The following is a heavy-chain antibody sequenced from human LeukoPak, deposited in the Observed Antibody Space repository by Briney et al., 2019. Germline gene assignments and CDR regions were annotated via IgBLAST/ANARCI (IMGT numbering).Heavy chain of an antibody. J-gene: IGHJ4*02. CDR3: ARDLAHDY. V-gene: IGHV3-21*01. CDR1: GFSFSGYS. CDR2: VSSSSGHI. Sequence: KPGGSLRLSCAASGFSFSGYSTNWVRQAPGKGLEWVSSVSSSSGHIYYADSVKGRFTISRDNAKNSLYLQMNTLRAKDTAVYYCARDLAHDYWGQGTLVTVSS.